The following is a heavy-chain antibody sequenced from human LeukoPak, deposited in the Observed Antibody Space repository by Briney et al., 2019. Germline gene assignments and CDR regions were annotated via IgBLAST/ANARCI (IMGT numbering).Heavy chain of an antibody. CDR2: IIPIFGTA. CDR3: ARDQLGDPTPGSVDY. J-gene: IGHJ4*02. V-gene: IGHV1-69*05. CDR1: GGTFSSYA. Sequence: SVKVSCKASGGTFSSYAISWVRQTPGQGLEWMGRIIPIFGTANYAQKFQGGVTITTHESNRTAYMELSKLRSKDPAVYYCARDQLGDPTPGSVDYWGQGTLVTVSS. D-gene: IGHD2-21*02.